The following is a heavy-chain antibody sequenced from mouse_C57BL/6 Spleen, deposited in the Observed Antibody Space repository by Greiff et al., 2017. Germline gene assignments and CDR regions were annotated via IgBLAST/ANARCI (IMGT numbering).Heavy chain of an antibody. CDR2: ISSCGSYT. D-gene: IGHD2-3*01. CDR1: GFTFSSYG. J-gene: IGHJ2*01. Sequence: EVKLVESGGDLVKPGGSLKLSCAASGFTFSSYGMSWVRQTPDKRLEWVATISSCGSYTYYPDSVKGRFTISRDYAKNTLYLQISILKSEDTAMYYGARQRGWSDGGYFDYWGQGTTLTVSS. V-gene: IGHV5-6*01. CDR3: ARQRGWSDGGYFDY.